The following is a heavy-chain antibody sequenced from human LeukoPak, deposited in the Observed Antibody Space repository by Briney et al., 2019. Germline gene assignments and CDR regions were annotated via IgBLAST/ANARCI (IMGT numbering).Heavy chain of an antibody. J-gene: IGHJ5*02. CDR3: ARDSGYSYGAFDP. CDR2: ISSSGRTM. Sequence: GGSLRLSCAASGFTFSSYAIHWVRQAPGKGLEWVSYISSSGRTMYYADSVKGRFTISRENAKNSLYLQMNSLRAEDTAVYYCARDSGYSYGAFDPWGQGTLVTVSS. CDR1: GFTFSSYA. D-gene: IGHD5-18*01. V-gene: IGHV3-48*03.